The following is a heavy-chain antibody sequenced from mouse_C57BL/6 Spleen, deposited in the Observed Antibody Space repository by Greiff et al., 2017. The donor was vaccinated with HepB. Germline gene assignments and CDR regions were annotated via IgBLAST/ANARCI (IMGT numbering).Heavy chain of an antibody. D-gene: IGHD2-4*01. CDR2: INPGSGGT. V-gene: IGHV1-54*01. J-gene: IGHJ2*01. Sequence: VQLVESGAELVRPGTSVKVSCKASGYAFPNYLIEWVKQRPGQGLEWIGVINPGSGGTNYNEKFKGKATLTADKSSSTAYMQLSSLTSEDSAVYFCARGDYDRFDYWGQGTTLTVSS. CDR3: ARGDYDRFDY. CDR1: GYAFPNYL.